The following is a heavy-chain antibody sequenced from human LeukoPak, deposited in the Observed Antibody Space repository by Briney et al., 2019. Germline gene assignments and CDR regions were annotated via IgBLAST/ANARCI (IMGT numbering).Heavy chain of an antibody. J-gene: IGHJ4*02. Sequence: GGSLRLSCAAPAFTISSNYMSWVRQAPGKGLEWVSVFHGGGDTYYSDSVKGRFTISRDNSKNTLYLQMNSLRAEDTAVYYCARSSDSSGWVDYWGQGTLVTVSS. V-gene: IGHV3-66*02. CDR3: ARSSDSSGWVDY. CDR2: FHGGGDT. CDR1: AFTISSNY. D-gene: IGHD6-19*01.